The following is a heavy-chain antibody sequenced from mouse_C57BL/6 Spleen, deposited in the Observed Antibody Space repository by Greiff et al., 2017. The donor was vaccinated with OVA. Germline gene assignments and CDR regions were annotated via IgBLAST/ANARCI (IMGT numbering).Heavy chain of an antibody. D-gene: IGHD3-3*01. CDR2: TFYSGIT. CDR3: ARDLTRGYFDV. CDR1: GFSINSDCY. J-gene: IGHJ1*03. Sequence: EVQVVESGPSLVRPSQTLSLTCTVTGFSINSDCYWIWIRQFPGNKLEYIGYTFYSGITYYNPSLESRTYITRDTSKNQFSLKLSSVTTEDTATYYCARDLTRGYFDVWGTGTTVTVSS. V-gene: IGHV3-3*01.